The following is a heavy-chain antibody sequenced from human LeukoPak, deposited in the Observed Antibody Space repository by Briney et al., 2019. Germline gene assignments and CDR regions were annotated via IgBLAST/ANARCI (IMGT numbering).Heavy chain of an antibody. CDR2: MNPNSGNT. CDR1: GYTFSNFD. J-gene: IGHJ4*02. CDR3: ARVRVIGGVAPRQIYFDS. V-gene: IGHV1-8*01. D-gene: IGHD3-16*01. Sequence: ASVKVSREASGYTFSNFDINGVRHATGQGLEWMGWMNPNSGNTDYAQKLQGRVAFSSDTPTSPANTELTNLRFDDTALYYCARVRVIGGVAPRQIYFDSWGEGTLVTVYS.